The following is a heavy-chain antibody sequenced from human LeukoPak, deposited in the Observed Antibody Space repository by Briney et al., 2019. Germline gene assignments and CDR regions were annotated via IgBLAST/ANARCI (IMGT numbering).Heavy chain of an antibody. V-gene: IGHV3-23*01. J-gene: IGHJ4*02. D-gene: IGHD2-15*01. CDR2: ISGSGGST. CDR1: GFTFSTYA. CDR3: AKDRAVVAATLIFDY. Sequence: PGGSLRLSCAASGFTFSTYAMSWVRQAPGKGLEWVSTISGSGGSTYYADSVKGRFTISRDNSKNTLYLQMNSLRAEDTAVYSCAKDRAVVAATLIFDYWGQGTLVTVSS.